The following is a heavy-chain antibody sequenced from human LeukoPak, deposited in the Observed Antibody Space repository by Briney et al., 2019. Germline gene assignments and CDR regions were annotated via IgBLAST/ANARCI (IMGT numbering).Heavy chain of an antibody. V-gene: IGHV3-7*04. J-gene: IGHJ4*02. Sequence: PGGSLRLSCAASGFTFSSYWMGWLRQAPGRGLECVAYIKEDGSEKYYVGSVKGRFTIPRDNAKNSLWLQMNSLRVEDTATYYCARAAGTTRTFGYWGQGILVTVSS. CDR1: GFTFSSYW. CDR2: IKEDGSEK. CDR3: ARAAGTTRTFGY. D-gene: IGHD1-7*01.